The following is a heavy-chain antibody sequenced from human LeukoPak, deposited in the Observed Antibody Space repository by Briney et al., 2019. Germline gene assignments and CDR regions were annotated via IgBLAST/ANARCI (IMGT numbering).Heavy chain of an antibody. J-gene: IGHJ4*02. Sequence: PSETLSLTCTVSGGSISSGGYYWSWIRQHPGKGLEWIGYIYYSGSTYYNPSLRSRVTISVDTSKNQFSLKLSSVTAADTAVYYCARTRYSGYVSYYFDYWGQGTLVTVSS. CDR3: ARTRYSGYVSYYFDY. CDR1: GGSISSGGYY. CDR2: IYYSGST. V-gene: IGHV4-31*03. D-gene: IGHD5-12*01.